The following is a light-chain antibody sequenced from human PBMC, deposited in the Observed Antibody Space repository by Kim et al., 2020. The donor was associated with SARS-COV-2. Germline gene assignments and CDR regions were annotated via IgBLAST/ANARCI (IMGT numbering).Light chain of an antibody. Sequence: DIQMTQSPSSLSASVGDRVTITCQASQDISNYLTWYQQKPGKAPKLLIYDASNLETGVPSRFSGSGSGTDFTFTISSLQPEDIATYYCQQSDGDPYTFGQGTKLEIK. CDR1: QDISNY. CDR3: QQSDGDPYT. V-gene: IGKV1-33*01. J-gene: IGKJ2*01. CDR2: DAS.